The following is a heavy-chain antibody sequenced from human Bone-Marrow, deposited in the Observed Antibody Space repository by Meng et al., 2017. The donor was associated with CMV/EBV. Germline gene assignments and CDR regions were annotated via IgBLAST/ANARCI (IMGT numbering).Heavy chain of an antibody. V-gene: IGHV1-8*01. CDR3: ARDGPSAYYDILMDV. Sequence: ASVKVSCKASGYTFTSYDINWVRQATGQGLEWMGWMNPNSGNTGYAQKFQGRVTMTRNTSISTAYMELSSLRSEDTAVYYCARDGPSAYYDILMDVWGQGTTVTVSS. J-gene: IGHJ6*02. CDR2: MNPNSGNT. D-gene: IGHD3-9*01. CDR1: GYTFTSYD.